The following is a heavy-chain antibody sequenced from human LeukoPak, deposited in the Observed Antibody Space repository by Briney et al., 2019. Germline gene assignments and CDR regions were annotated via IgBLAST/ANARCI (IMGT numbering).Heavy chain of an antibody. CDR1: GFTFSSYG. V-gene: IGHV3-23*01. J-gene: IGHJ4*02. Sequence: PGGSLRLSCAASGFTFSSYGMHWVRQAPGKGLEWASGITGSGGSTYYADSVKGRFTISRDNSKNTLYLQMNSLRAEDTAIYYCARDERLLSFLKWGQGTLVTVSS. CDR2: ITGSGGST. CDR3: ARDERLLSFLK. D-gene: IGHD3-3*01.